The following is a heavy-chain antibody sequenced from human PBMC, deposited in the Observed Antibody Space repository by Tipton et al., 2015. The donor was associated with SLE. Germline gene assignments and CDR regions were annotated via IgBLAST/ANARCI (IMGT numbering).Heavy chain of an antibody. Sequence: QLVQSGAEVKKPGESLKISCKGSGYTFSSHWIGWVRQMPGKGLEWMGIIYPGDSDTRYSPSFQGQVTISVDESISTAYLQWSSLKASDTAVYYCARDTRDWFLSESWGQGALVTVSS. CDR2: IYPGDSDT. CDR3: ARDTRDWFLSES. J-gene: IGHJ4*02. CDR1: GYTFSSHW. V-gene: IGHV5-51*03. D-gene: IGHD3-9*01.